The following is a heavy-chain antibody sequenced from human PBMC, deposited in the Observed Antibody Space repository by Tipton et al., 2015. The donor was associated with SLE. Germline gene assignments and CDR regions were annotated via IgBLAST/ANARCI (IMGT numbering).Heavy chain of an antibody. CDR2: IYYNGNT. CDR1: GGSISSGAYY. J-gene: IGHJ6*03. D-gene: IGHD6-6*01. V-gene: IGHV4-61*08. CDR3: ARNAGSYSSSMGYYHYYFMDV. Sequence: TLSLTCTVSGGSISSGAYYWSWIRQHPGKGLEWIGYIYYNGNTNYDPSLKSRVTISLDTSNTQFSLKLTSVTAADTAMYYCARNAGSYSSSMGYYHYYFMDVWGKGTTVTVSS.